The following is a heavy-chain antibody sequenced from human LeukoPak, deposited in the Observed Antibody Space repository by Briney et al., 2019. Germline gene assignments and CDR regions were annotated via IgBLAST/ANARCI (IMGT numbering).Heavy chain of an antibody. D-gene: IGHD2-15*01. CDR1: GFSFSSYA. CDR3: AKAGGGSCRSSLDF. Sequence: PGGSLRLSCAASGFSFSSYAMSWVRQAPGKGLEWVSSICASASGTYYAGSVKGRFTISRGNSKNTLDLQMNNLRAEDTAVYYCAKAGGGSCRSSLDFWGQGTLVTVSS. CDR2: ICASASGT. J-gene: IGHJ4*02. V-gene: IGHV3-23*01.